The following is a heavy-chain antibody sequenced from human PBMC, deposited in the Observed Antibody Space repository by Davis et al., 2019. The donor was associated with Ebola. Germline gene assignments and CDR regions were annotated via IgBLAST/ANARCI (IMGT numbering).Heavy chain of an antibody. Sequence: SCAVYGGSFSGYYWSWIRQPPGKGLEWIGEITHSGSTNYTPSLKSRVTLSVDTSKNQFSLKLSPVTAADTAVYYCARDRSPSYTVATMGGWFDPWGQGTLVTVSS. CDR3: ARDRSPSYTVATMGGWFDP. J-gene: IGHJ5*02. CDR1: GGSFSGYY. CDR2: ITHSGST. D-gene: IGHD5-12*01. V-gene: IGHV4-34*01.